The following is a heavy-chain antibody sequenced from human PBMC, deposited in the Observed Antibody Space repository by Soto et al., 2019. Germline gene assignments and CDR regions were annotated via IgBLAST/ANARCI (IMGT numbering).Heavy chain of an antibody. CDR3: ARDTIRNFYWLLPMDV. D-gene: IGHD3-9*01. V-gene: IGHV4-30-4*01. CDR1: GGSISSGDYY. CDR2: IYYSGST. J-gene: IGHJ6*02. Sequence: KPSETLSLTCTVSGGSISSGDYYWSWIRQPPGKGLEWIGYIYYSGSTYYNPSLKSRVTISVDTSKNQFSLKLSSVTAADTAVYYCARDTIRNFYWLLPMDVWGQGTTVTVSS.